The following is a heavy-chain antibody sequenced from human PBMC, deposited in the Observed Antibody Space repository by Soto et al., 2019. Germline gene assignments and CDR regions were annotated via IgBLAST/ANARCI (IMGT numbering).Heavy chain of an antibody. CDR2: ISGSGGST. J-gene: IGHJ6*03. Sequence: EVQLLESGGGLVQPGGSLRLSCAASGFTFSSYAMSWVRQAPGKGLEWVSAISGSGGSTYYADSVKGRFTLSRDNSKNTLYLQMNSLRVEDTAVYYCASYTMVRSYYYYMDVWGKGATVTVSS. CDR3: ASYTMVRSYYYYMDV. CDR1: GFTFSSYA. D-gene: IGHD3-10*01. V-gene: IGHV3-23*01.